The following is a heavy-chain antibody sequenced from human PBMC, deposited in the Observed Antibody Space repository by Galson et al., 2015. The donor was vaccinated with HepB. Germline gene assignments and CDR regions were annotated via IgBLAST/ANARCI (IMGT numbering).Heavy chain of an antibody. CDR2: ISSDSTYI. Sequence: SLRLSCAASKFIFSSYNMNWVRQAPGKGLEWVSSISSDSTYIYYADSVRGRFTISRDNAKNSLYLQMNSLRPEDTAVYYCARDWGIAVAGTWWFDPWGQGTLVTVSS. CDR3: ARDWGIAVAGTWWFDP. J-gene: IGHJ5*02. CDR1: KFIFSSYN. V-gene: IGHV3-21*01. D-gene: IGHD6-19*01.